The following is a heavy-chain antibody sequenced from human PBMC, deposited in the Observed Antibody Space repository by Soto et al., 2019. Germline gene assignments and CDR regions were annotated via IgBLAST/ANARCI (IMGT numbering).Heavy chain of an antibody. CDR3: ARGSSAWPNYFDS. CDR2: FSGRSGDT. J-gene: IGHJ4*02. CDR1: GFSISTRA. Sequence: GGSLRRSCVASGFSISTRALTWVRQAPGKGLEWVASFSGRSGDTYYAASVGGRFTISGYSSKTSVILQMNNLRADDPALSYCARGSSAWPNYFDSWGQGSQVTVSS. D-gene: IGHD6-19*01. V-gene: IGHV3-23*01.